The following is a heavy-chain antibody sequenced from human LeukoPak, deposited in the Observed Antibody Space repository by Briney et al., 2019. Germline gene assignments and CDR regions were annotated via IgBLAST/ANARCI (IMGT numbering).Heavy chain of an antibody. D-gene: IGHD6-13*01. CDR1: SYSLTRGYY. Sequence: KPSDTLPLPCAVSSYSLTRGYYWGWIRQPPEKGLEWIGTIYHSGNTYYNPFLKSRGTIARDTSKNQFSLTMSFVTAADTAMYYGVRHGGVGSSWSPYYYVDVWGKGTTVTVSS. J-gene: IGHJ6*03. CDR2: IYHSGNT. CDR3: VRHGGVGSSWSPYYYVDV. V-gene: IGHV4-38-2*01.